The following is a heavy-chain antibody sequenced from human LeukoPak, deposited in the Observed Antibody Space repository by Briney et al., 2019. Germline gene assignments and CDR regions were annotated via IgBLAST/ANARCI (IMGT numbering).Heavy chain of an antibody. J-gene: IGHJ6*03. CDR1: GFTFSNYA. Sequence: GGSLRLSCAASGFTFSNYALSWVRQAPGKGLEWVSAISGSGDSTFYADTVKGRFTISRDNSKNTLYLQMNSLRAEDTAVYYCAKCILTGYYKGYMDVWGKGTTVTISS. CDR2: ISGSGDST. V-gene: IGHV3-23*01. D-gene: IGHD3-9*01. CDR3: AKCILTGYYKGYMDV.